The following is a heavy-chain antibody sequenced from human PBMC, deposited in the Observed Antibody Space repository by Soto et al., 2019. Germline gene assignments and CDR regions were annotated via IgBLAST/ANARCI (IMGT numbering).Heavy chain of an antibody. J-gene: IGHJ5*02. CDR2: IIPIFGTA. V-gene: IGHV1-69*01. CDR1: GGTFSSYA. D-gene: IGHD3-16*01. CDR3: APLNMRGDWQWFDP. Sequence: QVQLVQSGAEVKKPGSPVKVSCKASGGTFSSYAISWVRQAPGQGLEWMGGIIPIFGTANYAQKFQGRVTITADESASTGYMELSSLRSEDTAVYYCAPLNMRGDWQWFDPWGQGTLVTVSS.